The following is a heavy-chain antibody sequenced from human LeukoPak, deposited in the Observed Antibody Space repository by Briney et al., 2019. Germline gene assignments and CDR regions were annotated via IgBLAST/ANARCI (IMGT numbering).Heavy chain of an antibody. CDR3: ARGLDSSGYYYGD. Sequence: GGSLRLSCSASGFSLSDYGMSWVRQAPGKGLEWVSYITMNSVRLYADSMKGRFTISRDNSKNTLYLQMNSLRAEDTAVYYCARGLDSSGYYYGDWGQGTLVTVSS. V-gene: IGHV3-48*01. CDR2: ITMNSVR. D-gene: IGHD3-22*01. J-gene: IGHJ4*02. CDR1: GFSLSDYG.